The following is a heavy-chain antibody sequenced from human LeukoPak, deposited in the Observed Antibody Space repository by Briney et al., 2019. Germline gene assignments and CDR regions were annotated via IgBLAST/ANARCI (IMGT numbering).Heavy chain of an antibody. Sequence: SETLSLTCTVSGGSISSSSYYWGWIRQPPGKGLEWIGSIYYSGSTYYNPSLKSRVTISVDTSKNQFSLKLSSVTAADTAVYYCAREFLSGYCSSTSCYILGDWGQGTLVTVSS. D-gene: IGHD2-2*02. CDR2: IYYSGST. CDR3: AREFLSGYCSSTSCYILGD. CDR1: GGSISSSSYY. J-gene: IGHJ4*02. V-gene: IGHV4-39*07.